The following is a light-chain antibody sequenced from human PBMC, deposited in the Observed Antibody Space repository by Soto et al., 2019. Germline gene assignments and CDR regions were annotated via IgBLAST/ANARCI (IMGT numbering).Light chain of an antibody. CDR3: QQYNSWPLT. Sequence: EIVMTQSPATLSVSPGERATLSCRASQTVNSNLAWYQQKPGQVPMLLIHGASTRATDIPDTFGGSGSATEFNLTISSLQSEDSAVYFCQQYNSWPLTFGGGTKVEIK. V-gene: IGKV3-15*01. CDR2: GAS. J-gene: IGKJ4*01. CDR1: QTVNSN.